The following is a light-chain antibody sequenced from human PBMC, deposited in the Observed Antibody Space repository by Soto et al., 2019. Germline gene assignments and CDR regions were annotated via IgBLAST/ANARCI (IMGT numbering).Light chain of an antibody. J-gene: IGKJ1*01. CDR2: GAS. Sequence: EIVMTQSPATLSVSPGERATLSCRASQSVGSNLAWYQQRPGQAPRLLIYGASTRTTGVPARFIGSGSGTEFTLTISSLQSEDFGIYFCQQYNNWPPARTFGQGTKVEIK. CDR3: QQYNNWPPART. CDR1: QSVGSN. V-gene: IGKV3-15*01.